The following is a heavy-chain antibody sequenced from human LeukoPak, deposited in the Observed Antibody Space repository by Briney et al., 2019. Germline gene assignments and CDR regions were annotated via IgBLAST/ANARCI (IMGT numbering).Heavy chain of an antibody. CDR3: ARGRLRYLDWTRAYSDY. CDR1: GYTFITHG. D-gene: IGHD3-9*01. J-gene: IGHJ4*02. Sequence: ASVKVSCKASGYTFITHGLTWVRQAPGQGLEWMGWISAYNGNTIYAQTLQDRLTMTTDTSTSTAYMELRSLRSDDTAVYYCARGRLRYLDWTRAYSDYWGQGTLVTISS. V-gene: IGHV1-18*01. CDR2: ISAYNGNT.